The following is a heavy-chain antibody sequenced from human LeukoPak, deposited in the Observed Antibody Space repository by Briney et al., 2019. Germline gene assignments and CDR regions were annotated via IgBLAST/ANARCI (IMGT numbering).Heavy chain of an antibody. CDR1: GGSFSSYY. CDR2: INHSGST. CDR3: ARVDPDSSSTLEVFDY. J-gene: IGHJ4*02. V-gene: IGHV4-34*01. D-gene: IGHD6-6*01. Sequence: PSETLSLTCAVYGGSFSSYYWSWIRQPPGKGLEWIGEINHSGSTNYNPSLKSRVTISADTSKNQFSLKLSSVTAADTAVYYCARVDPDSSSTLEVFDYWGQGTLVTVSS.